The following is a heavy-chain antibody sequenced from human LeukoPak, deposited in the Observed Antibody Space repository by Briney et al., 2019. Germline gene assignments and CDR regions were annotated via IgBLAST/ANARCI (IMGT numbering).Heavy chain of an antibody. CDR3: AREGYCSGGSCYGFDY. CDR2: ISSSSSYT. V-gene: IGHV3-11*05. CDR1: GFTFSEYY. Sequence: PGGSLRLSCAASGFTFSEYYMSWIRQAPGKGLEWVSYISSSSSYTNYADSVKGRFTISRDNAKNSLYLQMNSLRAEDTAVYYCAREGYCSGGSCYGFDYWGQGTLVTVSS. D-gene: IGHD2-15*01. J-gene: IGHJ4*02.